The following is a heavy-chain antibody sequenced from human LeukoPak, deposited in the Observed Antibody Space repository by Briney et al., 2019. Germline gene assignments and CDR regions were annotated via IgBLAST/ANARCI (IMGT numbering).Heavy chain of an antibody. V-gene: IGHV3-30-3*01. CDR3: ARDPAEYSSSPGAFDI. Sequence: PGGSLRLSCAASGFTFSSYAMHWVRQAPGKGLEWVAVISYDGSNKYYADSVKGRFTISRDNSENTLYLQMNSLRAEDTAVYYCARDPAEYSSSPGAFDIWGQGTMVTVSS. D-gene: IGHD6-6*01. CDR1: GFTFSSYA. CDR2: ISYDGSNK. J-gene: IGHJ3*02.